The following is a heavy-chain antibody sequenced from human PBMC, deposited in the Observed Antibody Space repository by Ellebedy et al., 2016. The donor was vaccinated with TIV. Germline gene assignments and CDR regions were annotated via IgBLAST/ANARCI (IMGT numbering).Heavy chain of an antibody. D-gene: IGHD6-19*01. Sequence: GESLKISXVASGFQFNSFPMSWVRQAPGKGLEWVASISDTGRFIYYADSMRGRFTISRDNAKKSLYLQMNSLRVEDTAVYYCVRDPRGYSSGWSPFDSWGQGTLVTAS. V-gene: IGHV3-21*01. CDR3: VRDPRGYSSGWSPFDS. J-gene: IGHJ5*01. CDR2: ISDTGRFI. CDR1: GFQFNSFP.